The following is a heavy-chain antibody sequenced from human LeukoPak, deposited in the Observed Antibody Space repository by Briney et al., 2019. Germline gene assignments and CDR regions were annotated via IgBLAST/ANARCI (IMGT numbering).Heavy chain of an antibody. CDR1: GFTFSTYG. V-gene: IGHV3-23*01. CDR2: LSDSGFYP. Sequence: GGSLRLSCAASGFTFSTYGMTWVRQAPGRGLEWVSSLSDSGFYPYYAVSVKGRFAISRDNSKNTLDLQMNSLRAEDAAIYYCARGGWYQDYWGQGTLVTVSS. CDR3: ARGGWYQDY. J-gene: IGHJ4*02. D-gene: IGHD6-19*01.